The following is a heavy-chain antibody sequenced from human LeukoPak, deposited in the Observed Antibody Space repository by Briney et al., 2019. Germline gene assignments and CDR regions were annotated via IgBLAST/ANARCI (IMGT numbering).Heavy chain of an antibody. Sequence: GGSLRLSCAASGFTLSSCSMNWVRQAPGKGLEWVPSISRSSGYVFYADSMKGRFTVSRDNSKNSLYLQMNTLRAEDTAVYYCARFPEGSSTWSIDFWGQGTLVTVSS. J-gene: IGHJ4*02. D-gene: IGHD6-13*01. V-gene: IGHV3-21*01. CDR1: GFTLSSCS. CDR2: ISRSSGYV. CDR3: ARFPEGSSTWSIDF.